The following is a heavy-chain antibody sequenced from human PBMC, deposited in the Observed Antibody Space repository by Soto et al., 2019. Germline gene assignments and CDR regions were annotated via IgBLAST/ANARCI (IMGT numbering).Heavy chain of an antibody. J-gene: IGHJ5*02. V-gene: IGHV3-53*04. CDR1: GFTLSSNY. CDR3: ARVIRGDWFDP. Sequence: GGSLRLSCAASGFTLSSNYMSWVRQAPGKGLEWVPVIYSGGSTYYADSVKGRFTISRHNSKNTLYLQMNSLRAEDTAVYYCARVIRGDWFDPWGQGALVTVSS. CDR2: IYSGGST. D-gene: IGHD3-10*01.